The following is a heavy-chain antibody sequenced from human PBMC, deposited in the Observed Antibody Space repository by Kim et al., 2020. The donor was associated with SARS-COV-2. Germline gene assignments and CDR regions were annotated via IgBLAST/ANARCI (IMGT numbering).Heavy chain of an antibody. CDR3: ARARQQLVRRGLYYFDY. Sequence: SETLSLTCAVYGGSFSGYYWSWIRQPPGKGLEWIGEINHSGSTNYNPSLKSRVTISVDTSKNQFSLKLSSVTAADTAVYYCARARQQLVRRGLYYFDYWGQGTLVTVSS. D-gene: IGHD6-13*01. CDR1: GGSFSGYY. V-gene: IGHV4-34*01. CDR2: INHSGST. J-gene: IGHJ4*02.